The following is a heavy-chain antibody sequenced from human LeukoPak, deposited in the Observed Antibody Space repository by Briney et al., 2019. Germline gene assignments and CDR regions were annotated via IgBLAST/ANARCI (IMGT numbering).Heavy chain of an antibody. Sequence: SVKVSCKASGDTFSSYAINWVRQAPGQGLEWMGGIIPIFGTANYAQKFQGRVTITADESTSTAYMELSSLRSEDTAVYYCAITMVRGVIMFDYWGQGTLVTVSS. V-gene: IGHV1-69*13. CDR3: AITMVRGVIMFDY. CDR2: IIPIFGTA. J-gene: IGHJ4*02. D-gene: IGHD3-10*01. CDR1: GDTFSSYA.